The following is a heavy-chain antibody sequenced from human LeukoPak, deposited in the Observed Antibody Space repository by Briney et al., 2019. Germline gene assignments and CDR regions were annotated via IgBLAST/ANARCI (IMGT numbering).Heavy chain of an antibody. CDR2: IYHSGST. V-gene: IGHV4-4*02. Sequence: SGTLSLTCAVSGGSISSSNWWSWVRQPPGKGLEWIGEIYHSGSTNYNPSLKSRVTISVDKSKNQFSLKLSSVTAADTAVYYCARDGYGSGSYSNWFDPLGPGNPGHRLL. J-gene: IGHJ5*02. CDR3: ARDGYGSGSYSNWFDP. D-gene: IGHD3-10*01. CDR1: GGSISSSNW.